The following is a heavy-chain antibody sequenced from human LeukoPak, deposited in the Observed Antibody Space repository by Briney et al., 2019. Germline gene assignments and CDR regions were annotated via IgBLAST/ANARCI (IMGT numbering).Heavy chain of an antibody. V-gene: IGHV4-38-2*02. CDR2: IYHSGST. CDR1: GYSISSGYY. J-gene: IGHJ4*02. Sequence: PSETLSLTCTVSGYSISSGYYWGWIRPPPGKGLEWIGSIYHSGSTYYNPSLKSRVTISVDTSKNQFSLKLSSVTAADTAVYYCARGSHDYDDYWGQGTLVTVSS. CDR3: ARGSHDYDDY.